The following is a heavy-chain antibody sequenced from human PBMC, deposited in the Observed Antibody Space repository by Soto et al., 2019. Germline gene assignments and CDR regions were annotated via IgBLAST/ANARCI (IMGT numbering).Heavy chain of an antibody. CDR1: GFTFSTYD. V-gene: IGHV3-13*01. CDR3: ARGGRHYDSTGSIDF. CDR2: IGIASDT. D-gene: IGHD3-22*01. Sequence: PGGSLRLSCAASGFTFSTYDMHWVRQATGKRLEWVSTIGIASDTYYPDSVKGRFTISRENAKNSLYLQMNSLRAGDTAVYYCARGGRHYDSTGSIDFWGQGTRVTVSS. J-gene: IGHJ4*02.